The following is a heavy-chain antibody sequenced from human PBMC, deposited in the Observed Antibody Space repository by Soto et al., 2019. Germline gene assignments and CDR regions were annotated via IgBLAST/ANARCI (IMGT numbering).Heavy chain of an antibody. CDR2: ISSNGGST. Sequence: EVQLVESGGGLVQPGGCLRVSCAASGITFNSYAMHWVRQAPGKGLEYVSAISSNGGSTYYANSVKGRFTISRDNSKNTLYLQMGSLRAEDMAVYYCARGIAGSVYGMDVWGQGTTVTVSS. D-gene: IGHD2-15*01. V-gene: IGHV3-64*01. CDR3: ARGIAGSVYGMDV. CDR1: GITFNSYA. J-gene: IGHJ6*02.